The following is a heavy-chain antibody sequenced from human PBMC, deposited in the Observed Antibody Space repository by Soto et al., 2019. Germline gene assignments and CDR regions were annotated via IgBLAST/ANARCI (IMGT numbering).Heavy chain of an antibody. Sequence: EASVEVSCKASGYTFTSYDMNWVRQANGQGLEWMGWMNPNSGNTGYAQKFQGRVTMTRNTSISTAYLQWSSLKASDTAMYYCARLSVDTAMVNSGMDVWGQGTTVTVSS. CDR2: MNPNSGNT. D-gene: IGHD5-18*01. J-gene: IGHJ6*02. CDR3: ARLSVDTAMVNSGMDV. CDR1: GYTFTSYD. V-gene: IGHV1-8*01.